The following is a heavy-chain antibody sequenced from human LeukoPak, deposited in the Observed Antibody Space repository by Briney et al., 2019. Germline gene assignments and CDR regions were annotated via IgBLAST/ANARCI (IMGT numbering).Heavy chain of an antibody. CDR2: IYSGGST. Sequence: GGSLRLSCAASGFTFTTHAMSWVRQAPGKGLEWVSVIYSGGSTYYADSVKGRFTISRDNSKNTLYLQMNSLRAEDTAVYYCASTTDYYDSSGYYVNYDYWGQGTLVTVSS. CDR3: ASTTDYYDSSGYYVNYDY. V-gene: IGHV3-53*01. CDR1: GFTFTTHA. D-gene: IGHD3-22*01. J-gene: IGHJ4*02.